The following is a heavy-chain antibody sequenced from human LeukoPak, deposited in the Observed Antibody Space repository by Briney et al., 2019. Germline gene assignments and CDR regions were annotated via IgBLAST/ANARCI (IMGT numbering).Heavy chain of an antibody. CDR1: GYSFTTYD. V-gene: IGHV1-8*01. J-gene: IGHJ4*02. D-gene: IGHD5-18*01. CDR2: MNPNSGNT. CDR3: AKNVRDTGTFDY. Sequence: WASVTVSCKASGYSFTTYDINWVRQATGQGLEWMGWMNPNSGNTGYAQRFQGRVTMTRDTSISTAYMELNSLTSEDTAVYYCAKNVRDTGTFDYWGQGTLVTVSS.